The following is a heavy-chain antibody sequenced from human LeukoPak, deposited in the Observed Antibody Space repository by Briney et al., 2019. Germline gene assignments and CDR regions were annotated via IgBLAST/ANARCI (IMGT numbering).Heavy chain of an antibody. Sequence: ASVKVSCKASGGTFSSYAISWVRQAPGQGLEWVGGIIPIFGTANYAQKFQGRVTITADESTSTVYMELSSLGSEDTAVYYCARDERSHDAFDIWGQGTMVTVSS. J-gene: IGHJ3*02. CDR2: IIPIFGTA. CDR3: ARDERSHDAFDI. V-gene: IGHV1-69*13. CDR1: GGTFSSYA. D-gene: IGHD1-1*01.